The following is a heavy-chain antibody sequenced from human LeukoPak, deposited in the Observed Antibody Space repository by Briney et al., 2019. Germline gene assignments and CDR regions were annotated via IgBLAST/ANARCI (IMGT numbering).Heavy chain of an antibody. CDR1: GFTFSTYW. V-gene: IGHV3-7*04. J-gene: IGHJ4*02. CDR2: IREDGSER. CDR3: ARELFGGVDY. Sequence: GGSLRLSCAASGFTFSTYWMSWVRQAPGKGLEWVANIREDGSERYHVDSVKGRFTISRDNAKNSLYLQMNSLRAEDTAVYYCARELFGGVDYWGQGILVTVSS. D-gene: IGHD3-16*01.